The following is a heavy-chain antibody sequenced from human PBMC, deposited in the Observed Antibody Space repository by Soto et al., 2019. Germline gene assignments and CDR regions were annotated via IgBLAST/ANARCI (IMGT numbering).Heavy chain of an antibody. CDR2: IYHTGNT. Sequence: QLQLQESGSGLVKPSQTLSLTCAVSGGSINSGGYFWNWIRQPPGQGLEWIGYIYHTGNTYYNPSLQSRVTISLDRSIDQFPLRLTSVTAADTAVYFCVIGYTGYDWSPYNYYGMDVWGQGTSVTVSS. J-gene: IGHJ6*02. D-gene: IGHD5-12*01. CDR1: GGSINSGGYF. V-gene: IGHV4-30-2*01. CDR3: VIGYTGYDWSPYNYYGMDV.